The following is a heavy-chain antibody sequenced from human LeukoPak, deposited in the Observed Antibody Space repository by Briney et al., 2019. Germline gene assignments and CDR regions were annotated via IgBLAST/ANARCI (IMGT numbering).Heavy chain of an antibody. D-gene: IGHD3-9*01. CDR3: ARASTYYDILTGYFPFDY. Sequence: GASVKVSCKASGYTFTGYYMHWVRQAPGQGLEWMGWINPNSGGTNYAQKFQGRVTMTRDTSISTAYMELSRLRSDDTAVYYCARASTYYDILTGYFPFDYWGQGTLVTVSS. V-gene: IGHV1-2*02. CDR1: GYTFTGYY. CDR2: INPNSGGT. J-gene: IGHJ4*02.